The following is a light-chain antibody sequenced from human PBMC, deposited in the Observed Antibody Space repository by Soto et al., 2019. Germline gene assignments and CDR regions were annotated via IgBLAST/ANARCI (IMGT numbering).Light chain of an antibody. CDR3: CSYAGSSTLFYA. V-gene: IGLV2-23*02. J-gene: IGLJ1*01. CDR2: EVS. CDR1: SSDVGSYNL. Sequence: QSALTRPASGSGVHGQGITISCTGASSDVGSYNLVSWYQQHPGKAPKLMIYEVSKRPSGVSNRFSGSKSGNTASLTISGLQAEDEADYYCCSYAGSSTLFYASGTGTKVTVL.